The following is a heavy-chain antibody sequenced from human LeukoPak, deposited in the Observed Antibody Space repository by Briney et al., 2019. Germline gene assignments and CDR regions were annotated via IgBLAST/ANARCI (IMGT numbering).Heavy chain of an antibody. Sequence: SVKVSCKASGYPFTRYGISWVRQAPGQGLEWMGGIIPIFGTANYAQKFQGRVTITADESTSTAYMELSSLRSEDTAVYCCASTYYYDSSGYYLFYFDYWGQGTLVTVSS. CDR2: IIPIFGTA. J-gene: IGHJ4*02. D-gene: IGHD3-22*01. V-gene: IGHV1-69*13. CDR3: ASTYYYDSSGYYLFYFDY. CDR1: GYPFTRYG.